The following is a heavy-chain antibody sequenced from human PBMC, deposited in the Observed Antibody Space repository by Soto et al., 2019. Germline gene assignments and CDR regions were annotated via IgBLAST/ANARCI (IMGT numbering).Heavy chain of an antibody. CDR1: GGTFSSYA. V-gene: IGHV1-69*12. Sequence: QVQLVQSGAEVKKPGSSVKVSCKASGGTFSSYAISWVRQAPGQGLEWMGGIIPIFGTANYAQKFQGRVTITADETTSTAYGELSSLRSEDTAVYYCARGPGAPMTATENWFDPWGQGTLVTVSS. CDR2: IIPIFGTA. CDR3: ARGPGAPMTATENWFDP. J-gene: IGHJ5*02. D-gene: IGHD2-21*02.